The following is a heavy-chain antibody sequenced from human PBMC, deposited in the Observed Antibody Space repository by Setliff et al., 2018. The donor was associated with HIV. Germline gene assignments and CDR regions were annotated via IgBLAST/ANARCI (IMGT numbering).Heavy chain of an antibody. CDR3: ARNVDIAATRRASYYGMDV. J-gene: IGHJ6*02. V-gene: IGHV4-34*01. Sequence: SETLSLTCAVYGGSFSGHYWSWIRQSPAKGLEWIGEINHSGSTYYNPSLKSRVTISVDTSKNQFSLKLSSVTAADTAVYYCARNVDIAATRRASYYGMDVWGQGTTVTVSS. D-gene: IGHD5-12*01. CDR2: INHSGST. CDR1: GGSFSGHY.